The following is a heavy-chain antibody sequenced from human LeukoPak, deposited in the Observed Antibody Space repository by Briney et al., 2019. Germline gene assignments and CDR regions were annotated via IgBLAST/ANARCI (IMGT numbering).Heavy chain of an antibody. CDR3: ARASGGQWLVN. J-gene: IGHJ4*02. Sequence: SETLSLTCTISGGSISSYYWTWIRQPPGKGLEWIGYVYYSGSTNYNPSLKSRLTISVDTSKNEFSLKLSSVTAADTAVYYCARASGGQWLVNWGQGTLVTVSS. CDR2: VYYSGST. D-gene: IGHD6-19*01. CDR1: GGSISSYY. V-gene: IGHV4-59*01.